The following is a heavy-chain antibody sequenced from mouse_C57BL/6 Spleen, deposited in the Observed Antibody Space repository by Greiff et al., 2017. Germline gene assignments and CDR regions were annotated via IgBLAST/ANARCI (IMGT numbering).Heavy chain of an antibody. Sequence: EVKLMESGGGLVKPGGSLKLSCAASGFTFSSYTMSWVRQTPEKRLEWVATISGGGGNTYYPDSVKGRFTISRDNAKNTLYLQMSSLRYEDTALYYCARHGLGYAMDYWGQGTSVTVSS. J-gene: IGHJ4*01. V-gene: IGHV5-9*01. CDR1: GFTFSSYT. CDR3: ARHGLGYAMDY. CDR2: ISGGGGNT.